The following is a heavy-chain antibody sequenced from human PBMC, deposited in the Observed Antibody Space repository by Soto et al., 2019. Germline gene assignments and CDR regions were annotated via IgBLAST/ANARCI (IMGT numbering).Heavy chain of an antibody. Sequence: ASVKVSCKASGYTFTSYDINWVRQATGQGLEWMGWMNPNSGNTGYAQKFQGRVTMTRNTSISTAYMELSSLRSEDTAVYYCARQGDNYDFWSGFAWPASMDVWGQGTLVTVSS. J-gene: IGHJ4*02. D-gene: IGHD3-3*01. CDR1: GYTFTSYD. V-gene: IGHV1-8*01. CDR3: ARQGDNYDFWSGFAWPASMDV. CDR2: MNPNSGNT.